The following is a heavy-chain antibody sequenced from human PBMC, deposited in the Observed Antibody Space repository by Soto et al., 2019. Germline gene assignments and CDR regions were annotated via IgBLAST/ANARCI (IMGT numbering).Heavy chain of an antibody. D-gene: IGHD6-13*01. Sequence: GGSLRLSCAASGFTFSSYSMNWVRQAPGKGLEWVSSISSSSSYIYYADSVKGRFTISRDNAKNSLYLQMNSLRAEDTAVYYCARTASGYSSNWYNWFDPWGQGTLVTVSS. CDR2: ISSSSSYI. CDR1: GFTFSSYS. CDR3: ARTASGYSSNWYNWFDP. V-gene: IGHV3-21*01. J-gene: IGHJ5*02.